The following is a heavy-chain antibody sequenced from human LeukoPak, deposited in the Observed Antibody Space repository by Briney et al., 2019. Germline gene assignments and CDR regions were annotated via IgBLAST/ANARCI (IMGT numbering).Heavy chain of an antibody. CDR3: ATSDDSSGSD. V-gene: IGHV3-7*01. CDR2: INQDGSII. J-gene: IGHJ4*02. Sequence: GGSLRLSCAASGFTFSGYWMSWVRQAPGKGLEWVANINQDGSIIHYVDSAKGRFTISRDNAKNSLYLQMNYLRAEETALYYCATSDDSSGSDWGQGTLVTVSS. CDR1: GFTFSGYW. D-gene: IGHD3-22*01.